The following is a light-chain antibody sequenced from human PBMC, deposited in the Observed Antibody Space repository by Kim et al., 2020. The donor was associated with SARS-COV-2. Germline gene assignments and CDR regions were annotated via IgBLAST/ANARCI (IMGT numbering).Light chain of an antibody. CDR3: QSYENNNQV. CDR2: DND. J-gene: IGLJ3*02. V-gene: IGLV6-57*03. CDR1: NGDIANNY. Sequence: GKTVTNSCPRSNGDIANNYGQWYQQRPGSVPPLMIYDNDRRPSGVPDRFSGSIDSSSNSASLTISGLTTGDEADYHCQSYENNNQVFGGGTQLTVL.